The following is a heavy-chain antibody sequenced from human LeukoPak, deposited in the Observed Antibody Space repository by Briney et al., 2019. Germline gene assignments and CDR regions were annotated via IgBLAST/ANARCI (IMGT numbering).Heavy chain of an antibody. J-gene: IGHJ3*02. CDR2: ISSSSSYI. CDR1: GFTFSSYS. V-gene: IGHV3-21*01. Sequence: GGSLRLSCAASGFTFSSYSMNWVRQAPGKGLEWVSSISSSSSYIYYADSVKGRFTISRDNAKNSLYLQMNSLRAEDMAVYYCARDSPSDDAFDIWGQGTMVTVSS. CDR3: ARDSPSDDAFDI.